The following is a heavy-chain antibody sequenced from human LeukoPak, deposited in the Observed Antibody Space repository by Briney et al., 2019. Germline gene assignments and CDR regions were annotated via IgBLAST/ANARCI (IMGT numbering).Heavy chain of an antibody. J-gene: IGHJ5*02. D-gene: IGHD3-10*01. CDR1: GYTFTSYY. CDR3: ARAWSPITMVRGTNWFDP. Sequence: ASVKVSCKASGYTFTSYYMHWVRQAPGQGLEWMGIINPSGGSTSYAQKFQGRVTMTRDTSTSTVYMELSSLRSKDTAVYCCARAWSPITMVRGTNWFDPWGQGTLVTVSS. V-gene: IGHV1-46*01. CDR2: INPSGGST.